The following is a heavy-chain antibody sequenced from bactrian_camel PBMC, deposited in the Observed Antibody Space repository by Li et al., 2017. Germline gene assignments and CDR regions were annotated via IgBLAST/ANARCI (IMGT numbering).Heavy chain of an antibody. CDR1: GYSGSNYC. Sequence: HVQLVESGGGSVQSGGSLRLSCVVSGYSGSNYCLTWFRQTPGKEREGVAAVSSDGHTSYSDLVKGRFTISRDNSKNTLSLQMTGLLPEDTAMYYCAARFGTLQCPSSIGSGFWGQGTQVTVSS. J-gene: IGHJ6*01. CDR2: VSSDGHT. CDR3: AARFGTLQCPSSIGSGF. V-gene: IGHV3S26*01.